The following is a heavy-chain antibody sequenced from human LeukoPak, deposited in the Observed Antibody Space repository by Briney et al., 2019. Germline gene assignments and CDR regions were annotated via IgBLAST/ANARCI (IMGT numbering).Heavy chain of an antibody. CDR1: GFTFSSYS. Sequence: GGSLRLSCAASGFTFSSYSMNWVRQAPGKGLEWVSSISSGSSYIYYADSVKGRFTISRDNAKNSLYLQMNSLRAEDTAVYYCARDKDSYGWFDPWGQGTLVTVSS. D-gene: IGHD5-18*01. V-gene: IGHV3-21*01. J-gene: IGHJ5*02. CDR3: ARDKDSYGWFDP. CDR2: ISSGSSYI.